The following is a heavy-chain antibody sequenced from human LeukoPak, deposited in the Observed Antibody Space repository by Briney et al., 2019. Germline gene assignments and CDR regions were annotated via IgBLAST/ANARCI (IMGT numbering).Heavy chain of an antibody. V-gene: IGHV4-59*01. CDR2: IYYSGST. Sequence: SETLSLTCTVSGGSISSYYWSRIRQPPGKGLEWIGYIYYSGSTNYNPSLKSRVTISVDTSKNQFSLKLSSVTAADTAVYYCARAQADYYDSSGYFEFDYWGQGTLVTVSS. D-gene: IGHD3-22*01. CDR1: GGSISSYY. J-gene: IGHJ4*02. CDR3: ARAQADYYDSSGYFEFDY.